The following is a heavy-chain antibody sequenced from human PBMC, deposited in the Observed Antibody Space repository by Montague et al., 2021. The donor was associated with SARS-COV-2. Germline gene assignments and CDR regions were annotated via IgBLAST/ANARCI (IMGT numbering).Heavy chain of an antibody. CDR1: GGSIRSSSHF. V-gene: IGHV4-39*07. CDR3: GLGRGFAVGNHYYYSYGLDV. D-gene: IGHD3-10*01. Sequence: SETLSLTCTVSGGSIRSSSHFWGWFRQPPGQRLEWIGTISYSGSTYHSPSLKSRVIISADTPKNQFSLNLRSVTAADTAVYFCGLGRGFAVGNHYYYSYGLDVWGQGTTVTVSS. J-gene: IGHJ6*02. CDR2: ISYSGST.